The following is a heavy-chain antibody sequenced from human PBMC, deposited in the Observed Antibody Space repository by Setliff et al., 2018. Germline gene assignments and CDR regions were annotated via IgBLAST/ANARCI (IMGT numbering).Heavy chain of an antibody. J-gene: IGHJ4*02. CDR2: IKQDGSEK. Sequence: GSLRLSCATSGFTFSSYWMSWVRQAPGKGLEWVANIKQDGSEKYYVDSVKGRFTISRDNAKNSLYLQMNSLRAEDTAVYYCARGRDFWSGYLVYWGQGTLVTVSS. CDR3: ARGRDFWSGYLVY. CDR1: GFTFSSYW. V-gene: IGHV3-7*03. D-gene: IGHD3-3*01.